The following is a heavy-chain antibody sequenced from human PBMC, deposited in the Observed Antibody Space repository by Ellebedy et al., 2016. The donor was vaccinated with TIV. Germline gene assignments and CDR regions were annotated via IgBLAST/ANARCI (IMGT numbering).Heavy chain of an antibody. CDR2: IKQDGSEK. CDR3: ARVGSSGYLRDWYFDL. Sequence: GGSLRLSCAASGFTFSSYWMSWVRQAPGKGLEGVANIKQDGSEKYYVDSVKGRFTISRDNAKNSLYLQMNSLRAEDTAVYYCARVGSSGYLRDWYFDLWGRGTLVTVSS. D-gene: IGHD3-22*01. J-gene: IGHJ2*01. CDR1: GFTFSSYW. V-gene: IGHV3-7*01.